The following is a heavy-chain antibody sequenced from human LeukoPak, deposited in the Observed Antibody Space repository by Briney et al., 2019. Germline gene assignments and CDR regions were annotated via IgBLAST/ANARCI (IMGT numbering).Heavy chain of an antibody. V-gene: IGHV1-2*02. J-gene: IGHJ4*02. Sequence: GASVKVSCKTSGYTFNTYGVSWVRQAPGQGLEWMGWINPNSGGTNYAQKFQGRVTMTRDTSISTAYMELSRLRSDDTAVYYCAREAKKYYYDSSGYSYFDYWGQGTLVTVSS. CDR1: GYTFNTYG. CDR2: INPNSGGT. D-gene: IGHD3-22*01. CDR3: AREAKKYYYDSSGYSYFDY.